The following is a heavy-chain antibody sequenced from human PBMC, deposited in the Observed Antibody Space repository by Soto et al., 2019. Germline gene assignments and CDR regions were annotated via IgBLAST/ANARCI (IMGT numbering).Heavy chain of an antibody. D-gene: IGHD3-10*01. CDR3: ARDLADIQLLSWGLCFDY. CDR1: GFTFSRFG. V-gene: IGHV3-30-3*01. CDR2: ISFDGNTK. Sequence: SLRLSCAASGFTFSRFGLHWVRQAPGKGLEWVAVISFDGNTKYYADSVQGRFTVSRDNSKNRVYLQMDRLRPEDTAVYYCARDLADIQLLSWGLCFDYWGPGTLVTVSS. J-gene: IGHJ4*02.